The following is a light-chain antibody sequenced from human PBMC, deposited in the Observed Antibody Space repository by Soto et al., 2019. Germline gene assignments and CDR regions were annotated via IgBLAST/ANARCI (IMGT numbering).Light chain of an antibody. CDR1: QSFSTW. V-gene: IGKV1-5*03. CDR2: KTS. CDR3: QQYNSNPLT. Sequence: DIQMTQSPSTLSASVGDRVTITCRASQSFSTWLAWYQQKPGKAPNLLIYKTSSLESGVPSRFSGSGSGTEFTLTISSLQPDDFATYYCQQYNSNPLTFGGGTKVEIK. J-gene: IGKJ4*01.